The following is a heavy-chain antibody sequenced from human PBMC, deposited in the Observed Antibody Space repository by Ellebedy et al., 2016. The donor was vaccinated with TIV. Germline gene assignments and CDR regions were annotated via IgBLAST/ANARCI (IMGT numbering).Heavy chain of an antibody. Sequence: GESLKISCSASGFSFSMYAMHWVRQAPGKGLEFLSTITSNGDRRSYADSVKGRFTISRDDSKNTLYLQMSSLRVEDTAAYYCVKDRELSTGWFGDFHYWGQGTLVTVSS. CDR3: VKDRELSTGWFGDFHY. CDR2: ITSNGDRR. D-gene: IGHD6-19*01. V-gene: IGHV3-64D*06. J-gene: IGHJ4*02. CDR1: GFSFSMYA.